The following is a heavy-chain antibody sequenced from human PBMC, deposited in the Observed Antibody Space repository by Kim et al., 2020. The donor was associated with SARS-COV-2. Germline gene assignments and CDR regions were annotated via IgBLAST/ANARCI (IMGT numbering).Heavy chain of an antibody. CDR2: ISSSSSYI. D-gene: IGHD3-22*01. J-gene: IGHJ4*02. CDR3: ARDPYYYDSSGYYREDY. Sequence: GGSLRLSCAASGFTFSSYSMNWVRQAPGKGLEWVSSISSSSSYIYYADSVKGRFTISRDNAKNSLYLQMNSLRAEDTAVYYCARDPYYYDSSGYYREDYWGQGTLVTVSS. V-gene: IGHV3-21*01. CDR1: GFTFSSYS.